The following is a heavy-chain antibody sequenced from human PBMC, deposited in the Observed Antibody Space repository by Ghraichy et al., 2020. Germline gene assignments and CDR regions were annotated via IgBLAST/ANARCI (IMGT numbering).Heavy chain of an antibody. CDR1: GFTFSSYA. Sequence: GSLRLSCAASGFTFSSYAMSWVRQAPGKGLEWVSSISGSDGSTYYADSVKGRFTISRDNSKNTLYLQMNSLRAEDTAVYYCAKATTSGTSYFDYWGQGTLVTVSS. CDR3: AKATTSGTSYFDY. J-gene: IGHJ4*02. D-gene: IGHD3-10*01. V-gene: IGHV3-23*01. CDR2: ISGSDGST.